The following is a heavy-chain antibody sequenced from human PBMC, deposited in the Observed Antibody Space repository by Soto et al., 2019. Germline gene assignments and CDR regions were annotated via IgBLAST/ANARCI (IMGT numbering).Heavy chain of an antibody. J-gene: IGHJ4*02. CDR1: GFTFSSYG. D-gene: IGHD6-13*01. CDR2: ISYDGSNK. Sequence: GGSLRLSCAASGFTFSSYGMHWVRQAPGKGLEWVAVISYDGSNKYYADSVKGRFTISRDNSKNTLYLQMNSLRAEDTAVYYCAKDPGRQLVLYYFDYWGQGTLVTVSS. CDR3: AKDPGRQLVLYYFDY. V-gene: IGHV3-30*18.